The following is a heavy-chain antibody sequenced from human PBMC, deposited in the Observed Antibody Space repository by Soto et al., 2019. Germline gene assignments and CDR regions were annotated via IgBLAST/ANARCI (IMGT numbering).Heavy chain of an antibody. J-gene: IGHJ3*02. Sequence: SETLSLTCAVYGGSFSGYYWSWIRQPPGKGLEWIGEINHSGSTNYNPSLKSRVTISVDTSKNQFSLKLSSVTAADTAVYYCARGHFDTIAADAFDIWGQGTMVTVSS. CDR2: INHSGST. CDR3: ARGHFDTIAADAFDI. V-gene: IGHV4-34*01. CDR1: GGSFSGYY. D-gene: IGHD6-13*01.